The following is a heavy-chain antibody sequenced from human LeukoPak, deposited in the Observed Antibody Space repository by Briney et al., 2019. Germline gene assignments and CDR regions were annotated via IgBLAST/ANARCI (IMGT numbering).Heavy chain of an antibody. Sequence: ASVNVSCKTSGYTFTNYGVSWVRQAPGQGLEWMGWISAYNGNTDYAPEFQGRVTMTTDTSTNTGYMELRSLRSDDTAVYYCARVHSYCSTTSCLDYWGQGTLVTVSS. CDR3: ARVHSYCSTTSCLDY. CDR1: GYTFTNYG. V-gene: IGHV1-18*01. J-gene: IGHJ4*02. CDR2: ISAYNGNT. D-gene: IGHD2-2*01.